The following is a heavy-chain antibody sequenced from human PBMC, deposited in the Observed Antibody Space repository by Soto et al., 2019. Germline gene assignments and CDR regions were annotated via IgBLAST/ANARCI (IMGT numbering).Heavy chain of an antibody. D-gene: IGHD2-15*01. V-gene: IGHV3-23*01. Sequence: PGGSLRLSCAASGVSFCDFSMNGFRKAPGKGLEWVSFIDLSGTTTYYRDSVKGRFTMSKDKSRKTVYLQMNSLRVEDTAIYYCAKDRVPDGIYSSDYWGQGVLVTVSS. CDR3: AKDRVPDGIYSSDY. CDR2: IDLSGTTT. CDR1: GVSFCDFS. J-gene: IGHJ4*02.